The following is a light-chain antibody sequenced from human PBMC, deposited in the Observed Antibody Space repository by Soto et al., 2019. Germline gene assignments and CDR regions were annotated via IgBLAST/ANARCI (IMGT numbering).Light chain of an antibody. CDR2: SAS. Sequence: NYLDWFVQKPGQSPKRLIYSASSLQSGVPSKFSGGGSGPEFTLTISSLQPEDFATYYCLQHNSYPRTFGQGTKVDIK. J-gene: IGKJ1*01. CDR1: NY. CDR3: LQHNSYPRT. V-gene: IGKV1-17*03.